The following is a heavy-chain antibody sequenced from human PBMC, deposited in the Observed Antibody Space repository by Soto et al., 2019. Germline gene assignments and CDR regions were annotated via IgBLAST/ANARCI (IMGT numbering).Heavy chain of an antibody. D-gene: IGHD2-2*03. CDR1: GGSISSSSYY. CDR3: KKIGGGYFSSTTCPTGVYYYYYYMDV. Sequence: TLSLTCTVSGGSISSSSYYWGWIRQPPGKGPERIGSIYYSGSTYYNPSLKSRVTISVDTSKNQFSLKLSSVTAADTAVYYCKKIGGGYFSSTTCPTGVYYYYYYMDVWGKGTTVPVSS. CDR2: IYYSGST. V-gene: IGHV4-39*01. J-gene: IGHJ6*03.